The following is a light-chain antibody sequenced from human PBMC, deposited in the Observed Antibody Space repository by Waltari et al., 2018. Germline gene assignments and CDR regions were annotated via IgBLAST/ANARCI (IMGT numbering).Light chain of an antibody. Sequence: EIELTQSPGTLSLSPGERATLSCRASQSVSSRHLAWYQHGPGQAPRLLIIAASTRATGIPDRFSGSGSGTDFTLTISRLEPEEFAVYYCQHYATSPEMYTFGQGTKLEIK. J-gene: IGKJ2*01. CDR1: QSVSSRH. CDR3: QHYATSPEMYT. V-gene: IGKV3-20*01. CDR2: AAS.